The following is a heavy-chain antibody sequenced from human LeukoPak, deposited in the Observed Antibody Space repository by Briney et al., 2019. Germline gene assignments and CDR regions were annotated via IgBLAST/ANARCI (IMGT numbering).Heavy chain of an antibody. Sequence: SETLSLTCTVSGYSISSGYYWGWIRQPPGKGLEWIGSIYHSGSTYYNPSLKSRVTISVDTSKNQFSLKLSSVTAADTAVYYCARDPLHDYYGSGSAYFDYWGQGTLVTVSS. CDR3: ARDPLHDYYGSGSAYFDY. D-gene: IGHD3-10*01. J-gene: IGHJ4*02. V-gene: IGHV4-38-2*02. CDR1: GYSISSGYY. CDR2: IYHSGST.